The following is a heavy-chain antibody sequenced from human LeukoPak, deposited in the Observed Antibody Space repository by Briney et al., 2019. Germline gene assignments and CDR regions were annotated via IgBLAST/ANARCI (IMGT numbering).Heavy chain of an antibody. CDR2: IYYSGST. V-gene: IGHV4-39*01. Sequence: SETLSLTCTVSGGSISSSSYYWGWIRQPPGKGLEWIGSIYYSGSTYYNPSLKSRVTISVDTSKNQFSLKLSSVTAADTAVYYCARHVPPYSSPSGYYFDYWGQGTLVTVSS. CDR3: ARHVPPYSSPSGYYFDY. J-gene: IGHJ4*02. D-gene: IGHD6-6*01. CDR1: GGSISSSSYY.